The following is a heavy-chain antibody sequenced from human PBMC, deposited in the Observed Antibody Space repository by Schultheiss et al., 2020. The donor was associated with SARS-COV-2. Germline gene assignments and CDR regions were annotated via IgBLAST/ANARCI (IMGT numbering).Heavy chain of an antibody. J-gene: IGHJ6*04. CDR1: GYSISSGYY. CDR2: IYHSGST. Sequence: SQTLSLTCAVSGYSISSGYYWGWIRQPPGKGLEWIGSIYHSGSTYYNPSLKSRVTISVDTSKNQFSLKLSSVTAADTAVYYCARVSPYDYGDYIAGDVWGKVTTVTVSS. D-gene: IGHD4-17*01. V-gene: IGHV4-38-2*01. CDR3: ARVSPYDYGDYIAGDV.